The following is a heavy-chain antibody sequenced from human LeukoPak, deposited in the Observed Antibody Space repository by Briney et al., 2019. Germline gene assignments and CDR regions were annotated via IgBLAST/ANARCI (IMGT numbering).Heavy chain of an antibody. J-gene: IGHJ3*02. CDR2: IYTSGST. CDR1: GGSISSGSYY. CDR3: ATTTSGGDAFDI. Sequence: ASQTLSLTCTVSGGSISSGSYYWSWIRQPAGKGLEWIGRIYTSGSTNYNPSLKSRVTISVDTSNNQFSLNLRSVTAADTAVYYCATTTSGGDAFDIWGQGTMVTVSS. V-gene: IGHV4-61*02. D-gene: IGHD1-26*01.